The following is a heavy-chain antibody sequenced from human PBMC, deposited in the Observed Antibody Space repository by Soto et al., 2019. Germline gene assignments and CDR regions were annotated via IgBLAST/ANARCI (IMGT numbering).Heavy chain of an antibody. CDR1: GLTFSNYA. D-gene: IGHD3-10*01. Sequence: EVQLLESGGALVQTGGSLRLSCAASGLTFSNYAVTWVRQAPGKGLEWVSAIDLSGASTYYADSVKGRFTISRDNSRNTVYLQMNSRRAEETAVYYCPVWYGGHDDYYYYGMDVWGQGATVTVAS. CDR3: PVWYGGHDDYYYYGMDV. V-gene: IGHV3-23*01. CDR2: IDLSGAST. J-gene: IGHJ6*02.